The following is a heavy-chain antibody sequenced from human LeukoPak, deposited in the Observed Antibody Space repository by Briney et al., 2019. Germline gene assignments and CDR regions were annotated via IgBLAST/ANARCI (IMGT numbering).Heavy chain of an antibody. CDR1: GFTFSSYE. V-gene: IGHV3-21*01. J-gene: IGHJ5*02. Sequence: GGSLRLSCAASGFTFSSYEMNWVRQAPGKGLEWVSSISSSSSYIYYADSVKGRFTISRDNAENSLFLQMNSLRAEDTAVYYCARGLGWLHSWGQGTLVTVSS. D-gene: IGHD3/OR15-3a*01. CDR3: ARGLGWLHS. CDR2: ISSSSSYI.